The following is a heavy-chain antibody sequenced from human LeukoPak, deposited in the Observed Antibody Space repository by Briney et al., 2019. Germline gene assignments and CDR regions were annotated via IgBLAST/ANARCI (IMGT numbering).Heavy chain of an antibody. CDR3: ARDRVAARKPFDY. D-gene: IGHD6-19*01. CDR2: IYYSGST. Sequence: SETLSLTCTVSGGSISSYYWSWIRQPPGKGLEWIGYIYYSGSTYYNPSLKSRVTISVDTSKNQFSLKLSSVTAADTAVYYCARDRVAARKPFDYWGQGTLVTVSS. CDR1: GGSISSYY. V-gene: IGHV4-59*12. J-gene: IGHJ4*02.